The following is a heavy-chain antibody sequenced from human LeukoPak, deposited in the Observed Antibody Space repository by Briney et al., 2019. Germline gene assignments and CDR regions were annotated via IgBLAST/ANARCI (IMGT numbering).Heavy chain of an antibody. CDR3: ARTSTVGAAQAPFDY. CDR1: GFTFSDHY. V-gene: IGHV3-72*01. CDR2: TRNKADGYTT. D-gene: IGHD1-26*01. Sequence: PGGSLRLSCAASGFTFSDHYMDWVRQAPGKGLEWVGRTRNKADGYTTVYATSVKGRFTISRDDSKNSVYLQMSSLKTEDTAVYYCARTSTVGAAQAPFDYWGQGTLVTVSS. J-gene: IGHJ4*02.